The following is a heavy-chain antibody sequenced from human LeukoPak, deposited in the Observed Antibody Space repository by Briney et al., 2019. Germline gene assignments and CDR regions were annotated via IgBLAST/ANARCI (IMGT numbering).Heavy chain of an antibody. Sequence: PSETLSLTCTVSGGSISSYYWGWIRQPPGKGLEWIGYIYYSGSTNYNPSLKSRVTISVDTSKNQFSLKLSSVTAADTAVYYCARETRNQLWLHYYYYMDVWGKGTTVTVSS. CDR2: IYYSGST. CDR1: GGSISSYY. J-gene: IGHJ6*03. D-gene: IGHD5-18*01. V-gene: IGHV4-59*01. CDR3: ARETRNQLWLHYYYYMDV.